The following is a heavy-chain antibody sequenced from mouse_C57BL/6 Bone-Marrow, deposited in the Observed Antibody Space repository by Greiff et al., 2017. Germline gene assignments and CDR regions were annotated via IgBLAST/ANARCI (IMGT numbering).Heavy chain of an antibody. Sequence: VQLQQPGAELVMPGASVKLSCKASGYTFTSYWMHWVKQRPGQGLEWIGEIDPSDSYTNYNQKFKGKSTLTVAKSSSTAYMQLSSLTSEDSAVYYCARTFITTVVAGGYYAMDYWGQGTSVTVSS. CDR1: GYTFTSYW. V-gene: IGHV1-69*01. CDR2: IDPSDSYT. D-gene: IGHD1-1*01. CDR3: ARTFITTVVAGGYYAMDY. J-gene: IGHJ4*01.